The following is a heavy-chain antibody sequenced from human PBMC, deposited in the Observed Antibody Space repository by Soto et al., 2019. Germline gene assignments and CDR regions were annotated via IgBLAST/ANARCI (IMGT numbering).Heavy chain of an antibody. D-gene: IGHD6-19*01. V-gene: IGHV4-34*01. CDR1: GGSLSNYY. Sequence: QVQLQQWGAGLLRPSETLSLTCAVYGGSLSNYYWNWIRQFPGKGLEWLGESTDRGSTYYNPSLKSRVTISVDTSKNQFSLRLSSVTAADTAVYYCARDAYGSDWFDIWGQGTMVTVSS. CDR2: STDRGST. J-gene: IGHJ3*02. CDR3: ARDAYGSDWFDI.